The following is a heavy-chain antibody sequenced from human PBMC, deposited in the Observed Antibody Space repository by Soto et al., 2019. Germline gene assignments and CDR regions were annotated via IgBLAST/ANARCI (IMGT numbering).Heavy chain of an antibody. CDR1: GYTYTSYA. J-gene: IGHJ4*02. Sequence: QVQLVQSGAEVKKPGSSVKVSCETSGYTYTSYAIHWVRQAPGQRPEWMGWISAGNGNTKYSETFRDRVTITSDSSARTDYMDLASLTSEDTAVYYCARGEVWQLVDRPLFDYWGQGTLVAVSS. V-gene: IGHV1-3*01. D-gene: IGHD6-6*01. CDR3: ARGEVWQLVDRPLFDY. CDR2: ISAGNGNT.